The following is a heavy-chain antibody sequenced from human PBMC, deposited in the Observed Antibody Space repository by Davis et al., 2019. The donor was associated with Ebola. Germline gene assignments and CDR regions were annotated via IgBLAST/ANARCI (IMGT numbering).Heavy chain of an antibody. Sequence: ASVKVSCKASGYTFSGNYIQWVRQAPGQGLEWMGRINPNSGGTNYAQKFQGRVTMTRDTSTSTAYMEINRLNSDDTAVYFSARGGITMTVVPRDYYYGLDVWGQGTTVTVSS. V-gene: IGHV1-2*06. CDR1: GYTFSGNY. CDR2: INPNSGGT. CDR3: ARGGITMTVVPRDYYYGLDV. J-gene: IGHJ6*02. D-gene: IGHD3-22*01.